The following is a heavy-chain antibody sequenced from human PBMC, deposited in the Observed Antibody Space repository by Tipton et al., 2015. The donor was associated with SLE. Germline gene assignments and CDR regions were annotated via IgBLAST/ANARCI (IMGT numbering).Heavy chain of an antibody. CDR1: GGSINGYY. Sequence: TLSLTCTVSGGSINGYYWNWIRQPPGKELEWVGYIYYSGITYYNPSLKSRVSISVDTTKNQFSLRLTSVTAADTAVYYCARDRFWNGYLEYWGQGALVSVSS. CDR2: IYYSGIT. CDR3: ARDRFWNGYLEY. V-gene: IGHV4-59*01. D-gene: IGHD3-3*01. J-gene: IGHJ4*02.